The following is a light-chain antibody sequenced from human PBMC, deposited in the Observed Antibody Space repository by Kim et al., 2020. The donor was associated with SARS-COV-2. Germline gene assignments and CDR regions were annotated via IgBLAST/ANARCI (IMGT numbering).Light chain of an antibody. CDR2: GAS. Sequence: SQGERPTRSCRASQSVSSNYLAWYQQKPGQAPRLLIYGASSRATGIPDRFSGSGSGTDFTLTITRLEPEDFAVYYCQQYSSSPATFGQGTKVDIK. CDR3: QQYSSSPAT. CDR1: QSVSSNY. V-gene: IGKV3-20*01. J-gene: IGKJ1*01.